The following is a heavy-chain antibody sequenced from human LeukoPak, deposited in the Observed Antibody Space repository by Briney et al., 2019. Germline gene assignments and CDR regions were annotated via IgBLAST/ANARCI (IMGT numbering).Heavy chain of an antibody. D-gene: IGHD3-10*01. CDR2: ISYDGSNK. CDR3: ARDNYYGSGSYSAKLDY. V-gene: IGHV3-30-3*01. CDR1: GFTFSSYA. Sequence: GRSLRLSCAASGFTFSSYAMHWVRQAPGKGLEWVAVISYDGSNKYYADSVKGRFTISRDNSKNTLYLQMNSLRAEDTAVYYCARDNYYGSGSYSAKLDYWGQGTLVTVSS. J-gene: IGHJ4*02.